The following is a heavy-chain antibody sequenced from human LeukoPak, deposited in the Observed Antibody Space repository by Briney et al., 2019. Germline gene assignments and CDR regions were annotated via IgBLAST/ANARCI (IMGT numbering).Heavy chain of an antibody. CDR3: AREHYDYVWGTSQPLFDY. CDR1: GFTFSDHY. D-gene: IGHD3-16*01. J-gene: IGHJ4*02. Sequence: GGSLRLSCAASGFTFSDHYMDWVRQAPGKGLEWVGRTRNKANSYTTEYAASVKGRFTISRDDSKNSLYLQMSSLKTEDTAVYYCAREHYDYVWGTSQPLFDYWGQGTLVTVSS. CDR2: TRNKANSYTT. V-gene: IGHV3-72*01.